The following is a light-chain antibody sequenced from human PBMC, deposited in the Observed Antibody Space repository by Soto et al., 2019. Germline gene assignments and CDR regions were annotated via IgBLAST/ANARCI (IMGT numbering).Light chain of an antibody. CDR3: QQRSSWPPT. V-gene: IGKV3-11*01. Sequence: ERVLTHSPASLSLSPGEVATLSCRASQSVRSYLAWYQQKPGQAPRLLIYDASNRATGIPARFSGSGSGTDFTLTISSLEPEDFAVYYCQQRSSWPPTFGQGTKVDI. CDR1: QSVRSY. J-gene: IGKJ1*01. CDR2: DAS.